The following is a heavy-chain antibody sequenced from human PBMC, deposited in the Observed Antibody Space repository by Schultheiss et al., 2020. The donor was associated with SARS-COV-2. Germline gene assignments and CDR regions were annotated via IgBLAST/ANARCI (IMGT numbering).Heavy chain of an antibody. CDR3: AREFRYYGSGSYYDDAFDI. D-gene: IGHD3-10*01. Sequence: SETLSLTCAVSGYSISSGYYWGWIRQPPGKGLEWIGYIYYSGSTNYNPSLKSRVTISVDTSKNQFSLKLSSVTAADTAVYYCAREFRYYGSGSYYDDAFDIWGQGTMVTVSS. J-gene: IGHJ3*02. V-gene: IGHV4-38-2*02. CDR2: IYYSGST. CDR1: GYSISSGYY.